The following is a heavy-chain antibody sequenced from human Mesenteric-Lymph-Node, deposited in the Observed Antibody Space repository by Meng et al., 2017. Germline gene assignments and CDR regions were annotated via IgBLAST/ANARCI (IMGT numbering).Heavy chain of an antibody. V-gene: IGHV3-49*03. CDR3: TSAPELQLAYFDY. D-gene: IGHD1-1*01. CDR2: IRSKAYGGTT. Sequence: GGSLRLSCTASGFTFGDYAMSWFRQAPGTGLEWVGLIRSKAYGGTTEYAASVKGRFTISRDDSKSIAYLQMNSLRNEDTAVYYWTSAPELQLAYFDYWGQGTMVTVSS. J-gene: IGHJ4*02. CDR1: GFTFGDYA.